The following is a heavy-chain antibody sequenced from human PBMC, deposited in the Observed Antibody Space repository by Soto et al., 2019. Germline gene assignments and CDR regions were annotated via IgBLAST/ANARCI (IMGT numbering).Heavy chain of an antibody. D-gene: IGHD3-10*01. V-gene: IGHV4-4*08. Sequence: QVQLQESGPGLVKPSETLSLTCTVSGDSISNYYWSWIRQPPGKGLEWIGYIYTSGSTNYNPSLKSRVTISVDTSKTQFSLQLSSVTAADTAVYYCARSYLWFGELSHYYYMDVWGKGTTVTVSS. J-gene: IGHJ6*03. CDR3: ARSYLWFGELSHYYYMDV. CDR2: IYTSGST. CDR1: GDSISNYY.